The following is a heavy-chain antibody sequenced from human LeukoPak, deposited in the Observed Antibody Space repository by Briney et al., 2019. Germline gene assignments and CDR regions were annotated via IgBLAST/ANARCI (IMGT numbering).Heavy chain of an antibody. Sequence: SETLSLTCTVSAGSVSSGRYYWSWIRQPPGKGLEWIGYIYYNGNTNHNPSLKSRVTISVDTSKNQFSLKLSSVTAADTAVYYCARGMATLHFFDYWGQGTLVTVSS. CDR2: IYYNGNT. V-gene: IGHV4-61*01. CDR3: ARGMATLHFFDY. J-gene: IGHJ4*02. CDR1: AGSVSSGRYY. D-gene: IGHD5-12*01.